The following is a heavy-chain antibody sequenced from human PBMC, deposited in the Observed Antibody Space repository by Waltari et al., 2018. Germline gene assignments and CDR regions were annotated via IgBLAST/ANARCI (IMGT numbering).Heavy chain of an antibody. CDR1: GFAFSSSW. J-gene: IGHJ4*02. CDR2: IKEDGSAQ. V-gene: IGHV3-7*01. Sequence: EVQVVESGGGLVQPGGSLRLSCAPSGFAFSSSWIRWLRQAPGQGLEWGAKIKEDGSAQYYLDTVRGRFTIARDNTKNSLILQMNSLRAEDTAVYFCARATNQAFDNWGQGTLVTVSS. CDR3: ARATNQAFDN.